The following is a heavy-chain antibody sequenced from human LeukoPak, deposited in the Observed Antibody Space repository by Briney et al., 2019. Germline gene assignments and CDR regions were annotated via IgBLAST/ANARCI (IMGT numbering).Heavy chain of an antibody. CDR3: AVATRSFLPDYC. J-gene: IGHJ4*02. V-gene: IGHV3-48*04. D-gene: IGHD5-12*01. Sequence: GGSLILSCAASGFTFSSYWMSWVRLAPGKGLGLVSYISSSCSTIYYADSVKGRFTISRDNAKDSLYLQMNSRRAEDTALYYCAVATRSFLPDYCWGQGTLVTVSS. CDR2: ISSSCSTI. CDR1: GFTFSSYW.